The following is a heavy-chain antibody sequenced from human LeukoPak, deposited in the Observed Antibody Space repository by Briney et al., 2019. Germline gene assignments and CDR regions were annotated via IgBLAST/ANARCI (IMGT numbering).Heavy chain of an antibody. D-gene: IGHD5-24*01. V-gene: IGHV3-74*01. CDR3: TRYYNSLDY. CDR1: GFTFSNYW. Sequence: PGVSLRLSCAASGFTFSNYWMHWVRQAPGKGLVCVSRNNSDASMTNYADSVNGRFTISRDNAKNTLYLQMNSLRADDTAMYYCTRYYNSLDYWGQGTLVTVSS. CDR2: NNSDASMT. J-gene: IGHJ4*02.